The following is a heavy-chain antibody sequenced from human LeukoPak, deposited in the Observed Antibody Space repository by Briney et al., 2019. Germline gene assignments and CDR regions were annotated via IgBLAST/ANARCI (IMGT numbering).Heavy chain of an antibody. CDR2: VCISGNT. V-gene: IGHV4-4*07. Sequence: SETLSLTCTVSGDASSSCCCSWLRQFAGQGLEWIGRVCISGNTYYNPSLKSRLTMSVDTSKNQFSLKMNSVTAADTAVYYCARDCRSRLVVIPVSTPYYHYYMDVWGKGTTVTVSS. CDR1: GDASSSCC. D-gene: IGHD2-2*01. J-gene: IGHJ6*03. CDR3: ARDCRSRLVVIPVSTPYYHYYMDV.